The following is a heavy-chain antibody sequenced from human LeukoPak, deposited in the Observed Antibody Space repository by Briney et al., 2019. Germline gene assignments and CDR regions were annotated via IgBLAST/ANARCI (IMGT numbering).Heavy chain of an antibody. J-gene: IGHJ3*02. V-gene: IGHV1-46*01. CDR1: GYTFSSYY. CDR3: ARGWGIAYAFDI. Sequence: ASVKVSCKASGYTFSSYYMHWVRQAPGQELEWMGIINPSGGSTSYAQKFQGRVTMTRDTSRSTVYMELSSLRSEDTAVYYCARGWGIAYAFDIWGQGTLVTVSS. D-gene: IGHD6-13*01. CDR2: INPSGGST.